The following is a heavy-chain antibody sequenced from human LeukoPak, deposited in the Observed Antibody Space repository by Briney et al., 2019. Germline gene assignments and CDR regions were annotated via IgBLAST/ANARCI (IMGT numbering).Heavy chain of an antibody. D-gene: IGHD3-9*01. Sequence: PGGSLRLSCAASGFTFSNYAMHWVRQAPGKGLEWVAVISYDGSNTYYTDSVKGRFTISRDNSKNTLYLQMNSLRAEDTAMYYCARNPPAAGWFYYGMDVWGQGTTVIVSS. CDR3: ARNPPAAGWFYYGMDV. CDR1: GFTFSNYA. V-gene: IGHV3-30-3*01. CDR2: ISYDGSNT. J-gene: IGHJ6*02.